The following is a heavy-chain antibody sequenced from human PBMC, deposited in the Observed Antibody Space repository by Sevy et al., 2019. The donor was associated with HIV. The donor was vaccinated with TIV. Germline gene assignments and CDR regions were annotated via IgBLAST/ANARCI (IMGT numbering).Heavy chain of an antibody. Sequence: ASVKVSCKASGYTFTGYYMHWVRQAPGQGLEWMGRINPNSGGTNYAQKFQGRVTMTTDTSISTAYMELSRLRSDDTAVYYCASGAAAAGMRGVVDYWGQGTLVTVSS. CDR3: ASGAAAAGMRGVVDY. CDR1: GYTFTGYY. V-gene: IGHV1-2*06. CDR2: INPNSGGT. J-gene: IGHJ4*02. D-gene: IGHD6-13*01.